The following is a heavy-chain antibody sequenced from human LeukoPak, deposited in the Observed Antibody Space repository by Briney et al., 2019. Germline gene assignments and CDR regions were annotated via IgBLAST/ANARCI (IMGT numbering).Heavy chain of an antibody. CDR1: GFTLSTYS. CDR2: ISASSGRT. CDR3: AKVYSPGIAAAGTDL. Sequence: PGGSLRLSCSASGFTLSTYSITWVRQAPGKGLEWVSTISASSGRTFYADSVKGRFTISRDNSKNTVSLQTISLTAEDTAVYYCAKVYSPGIAAAGTDLWGQGTLVTVSS. V-gene: IGHV3-23*01. J-gene: IGHJ5*02. D-gene: IGHD6-13*01.